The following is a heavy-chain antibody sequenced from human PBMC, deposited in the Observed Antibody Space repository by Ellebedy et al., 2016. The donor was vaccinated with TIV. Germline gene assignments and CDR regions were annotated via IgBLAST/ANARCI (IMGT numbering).Heavy chain of an antibody. CDR1: GFTFSSYW. Sequence: GGSLRLXXEVSGFTFSSYWMSWVRQAPGKGPEWVANINQDGSQKYYVDSVKGRFTISRDNAKDSLYLQMNSLRAEDTAVYYCARAWAAAASYWGQGTLVTVSS. J-gene: IGHJ4*02. CDR2: INQDGSQK. D-gene: IGHD6-13*01. CDR3: ARAWAAAASY. V-gene: IGHV3-7*04.